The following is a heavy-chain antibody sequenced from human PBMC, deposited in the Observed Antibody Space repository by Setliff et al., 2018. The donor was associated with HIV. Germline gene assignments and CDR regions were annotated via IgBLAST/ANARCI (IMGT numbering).Heavy chain of an antibody. CDR1: GGSISSSY. CDR2: IYYSGST. D-gene: IGHD3-3*01. CDR3: ARATYTTLFGVLMGGGLQY. J-gene: IGHJ4*02. Sequence: SETLSLTCTVSGVSGGSISSSYWTWTRQPPGKGLEWIGYIYYSGSTNYNPSLKSRVSLSLDTSKTQFSLKLTSVTAADTAVYYCARATYTTLFGVLMGGGLQYWGPGTLVTVSS. V-gene: IGHV4-59*01.